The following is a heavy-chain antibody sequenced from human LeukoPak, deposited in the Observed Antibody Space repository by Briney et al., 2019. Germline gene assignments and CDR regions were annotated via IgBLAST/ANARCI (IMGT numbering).Heavy chain of an antibody. D-gene: IGHD3-22*01. Sequence: ASVKVSCKASGYTFTSYGISWVRQAPGQGLEWMGWISAYNGNTNYAQKLQGRVTMTTDTSTSTAYMELRSLRSDDTAVYYCARADDSSGYYRTDAFDIWGQGTMVTVSS. CDR1: GYTFTSYG. V-gene: IGHV1-18*01. J-gene: IGHJ3*02. CDR3: ARADDSSGYYRTDAFDI. CDR2: ISAYNGNT.